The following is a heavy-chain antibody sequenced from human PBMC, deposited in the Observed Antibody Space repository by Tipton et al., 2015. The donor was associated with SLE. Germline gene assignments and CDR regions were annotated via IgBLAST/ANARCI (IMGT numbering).Heavy chain of an antibody. CDR2: ISGSGSFT. Sequence: SLRLSCAASGFTFSSYAMNWVRQAPGRGLEWISSISGSGSFTNSADSVKGRFTISRDNSKNTVHLLMNSLRAEDTAVYFCAKSPVDQGGNFEALNSRGQGTLVTVSS. CDR3: AKSPVDQGGNFEALNS. CDR1: GFTFSSYA. J-gene: IGHJ5*01. V-gene: IGHV3-23*01. D-gene: IGHD4-23*01.